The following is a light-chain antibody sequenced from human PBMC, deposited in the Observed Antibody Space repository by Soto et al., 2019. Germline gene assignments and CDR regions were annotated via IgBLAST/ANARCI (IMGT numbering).Light chain of an antibody. CDR3: QQRSNWLT. Sequence: EIVLPQAPATLSLSPGERATLSCRASQSVSRYLAWYQQKPGQAPRLLIYDASNRSTGIPARFSGSGSGTDFTLAISSLEPEDFAVYYCQQRSNWLTFGGGTKVEIK. CDR2: DAS. V-gene: IGKV3-11*01. CDR1: QSVSRY. J-gene: IGKJ4*01.